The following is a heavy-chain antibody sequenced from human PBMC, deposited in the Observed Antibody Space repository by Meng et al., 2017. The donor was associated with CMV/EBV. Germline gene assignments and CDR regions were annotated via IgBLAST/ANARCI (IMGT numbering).Heavy chain of an antibody. Sequence: ESLKISCAVYGGSFSGYYWSWIRQPPGKGLEWIGEINHSGSTNYNPSLKSRVTISVDTSKNQFSLKLSSVTAADTAVYYCARSRYCSSTSCYRGNYYYYGMDVWGQGTTVTVSS. CDR3: ARSRYCSSTSCYRGNYYYYGMDV. V-gene: IGHV4-34*01. J-gene: IGHJ6*02. D-gene: IGHD2-2*02. CDR1: GGSFSGYY. CDR2: INHSGST.